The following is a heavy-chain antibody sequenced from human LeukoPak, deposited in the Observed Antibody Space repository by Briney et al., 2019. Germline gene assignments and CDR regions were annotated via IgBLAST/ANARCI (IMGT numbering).Heavy chain of an antibody. V-gene: IGHV3-7*01. D-gene: IGHD3-22*01. CDR2: IKQDGSEK. CDR1: GFTLSSYW. CDR3: AREGNSGYYPY. J-gene: IGHJ4*02. Sequence: GGSLSLSCAASGFTLSSYWMSWVRQAPGKGLEWVANIKQDGSEKYYVDSVKGRFTISRDNAKNTLYLQMSSLRAEDTAMYYCAREGNSGYYPYWGQGILVTVSS.